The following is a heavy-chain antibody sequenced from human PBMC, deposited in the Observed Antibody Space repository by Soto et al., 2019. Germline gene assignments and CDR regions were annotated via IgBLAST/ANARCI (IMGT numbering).Heavy chain of an antibody. CDR1: GFNFGVFG. D-gene: IGHD6-19*01. V-gene: IGHV3-30*03. J-gene: IGHJ4*02. Sequence: GGFLRLSCAASGFNFGVFGMHWVRQAPGKGLEWLSVLSYEGSEEYYADSVRGRFTISRDNSKNTLFLQMDSLRVDDTGVYYCALTRRSSLLEVAGPGFEYWGQGTLATVSS. CDR2: LSYEGSEE. CDR3: ALTRRSSLLEVAGPGFEY.